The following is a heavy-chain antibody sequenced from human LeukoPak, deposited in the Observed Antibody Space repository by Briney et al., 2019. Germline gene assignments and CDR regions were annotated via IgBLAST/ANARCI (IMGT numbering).Heavy chain of an antibody. J-gene: IGHJ5*02. V-gene: IGHV1-8*01. D-gene: IGHD5-18*01. CDR1: GYTFTSYD. CDR2: MNPNSGNT. CDR3: ARVVDTAMVT. Sequence: ASVTVSCTASGYTFTSYDINWVRQAPGQGLEWMGWMNPNSGNTGYAQKFQGRVTMTRNTSISTAYMELSSLRSEDTAVYYCARVVDTAMVTWGQGTLVTVSS.